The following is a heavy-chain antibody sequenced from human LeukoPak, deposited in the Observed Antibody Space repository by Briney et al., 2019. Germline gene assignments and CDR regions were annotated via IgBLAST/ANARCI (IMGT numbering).Heavy chain of an antibody. CDR1: GYTFTNYY. V-gene: IGHV1-46*01. CDR3: AREGLHDSSGYYLNAFFT. D-gene: IGHD3-22*01. CDR2: INPSGGST. J-gene: IGHJ3*02. Sequence: ASVKVSYKASGYTFTNYYRQWVRQAPGQGLEWMGVINPSGGSTSFAQKFQARLTMTRDTSTSTVYMELRGLSSEDTAVYYCAREGLHDSSGYYLNAFFTSGQGKMVTVSS.